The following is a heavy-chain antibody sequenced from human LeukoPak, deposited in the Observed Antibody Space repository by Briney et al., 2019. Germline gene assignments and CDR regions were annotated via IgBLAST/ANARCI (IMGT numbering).Heavy chain of an antibody. D-gene: IGHD2-15*01. CDR2: IKQDGSDK. Sequence: PGGSLRLSCAASGFTFSSYWMSWVRQAPGKGLEWVANIKQDGSDKYYVDSVQGRFTISRDNAKNSLYLQMNSLRAEDTAVYYCARSGHCSGGSCYAGFAKYWGQGTLVTVSS. CDR1: GFTFSSYW. J-gene: IGHJ4*02. CDR3: ARSGHCSGGSCYAGFAKY. V-gene: IGHV3-7*01.